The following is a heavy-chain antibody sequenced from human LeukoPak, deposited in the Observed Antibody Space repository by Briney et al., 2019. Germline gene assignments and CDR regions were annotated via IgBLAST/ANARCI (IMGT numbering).Heavy chain of an antibody. CDR3: AKGNRQVVVTTAPFDP. CDR2: IRYDGSNK. Sequence: GGSLRLSCAASGFTFSSYGMHWVRQAPGKGLEWVAFIRYDGSNKYYADSVKGRFTISRDNSKNTLYLQMNSLRAEDTAVYYCAKGNRQVVVTTAPFDPWGQGTLVTVSS. V-gene: IGHV3-30*02. J-gene: IGHJ5*02. D-gene: IGHD3-22*01. CDR1: GFTFSSYG.